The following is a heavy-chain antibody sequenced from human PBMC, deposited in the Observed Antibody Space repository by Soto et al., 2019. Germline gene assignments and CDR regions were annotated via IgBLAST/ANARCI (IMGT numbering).Heavy chain of an antibody. V-gene: IGHV3-33*08. Sequence: QPCGSLELACAASGVTLSSYVMHGVRQDPGKGLEWVAIIWYDGSNQYYADSVKGRLIISRDNSKNTLYLQMNSLRVEDTAVYYCARDQGTSSSGLLIKGTDYWGQGTPVTVSS. CDR3: ARDQGTSSSGLLIKGTDY. D-gene: IGHD3-10*01. CDR2: IWYDGSNQ. CDR1: GVTLSSYV. J-gene: IGHJ4*02.